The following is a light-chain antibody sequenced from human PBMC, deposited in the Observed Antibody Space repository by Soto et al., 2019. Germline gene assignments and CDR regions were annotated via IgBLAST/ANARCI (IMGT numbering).Light chain of an antibody. CDR3: QQYDASPYT. J-gene: IGKJ2*01. Sequence: EIVLTQSPGTLSLSPGESATLSCRAGHSLSSNYLAWYQQNPGQAPRLLIYGTSSRATGIPHRFSGSGSGTDFTLTIIRLEPEDVGVYYCQQYDASPYTFGQGTKLEIK. V-gene: IGKV3-20*01. CDR1: HSLSSNY. CDR2: GTS.